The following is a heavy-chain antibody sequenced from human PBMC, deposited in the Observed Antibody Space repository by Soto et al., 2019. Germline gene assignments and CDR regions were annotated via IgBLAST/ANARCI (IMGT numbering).Heavy chain of an antibody. J-gene: IGHJ4*02. V-gene: IGHV3-23*01. CDR3: AKIEVTYYDFWSGYPDQADY. CDR2: ISGSGGST. CDR1: GFTFSSYA. Sequence: GGSLRLSCAASGFTFSSYAMSWVRQAPGKGLEWVSAISGSGGSTYYADSVKGRFTISRDNSKNTLYLQMNSLRAEDTAVYYCAKIEVTYYDFWSGYPDQADYWGQGTLVTVPQ. D-gene: IGHD3-3*01.